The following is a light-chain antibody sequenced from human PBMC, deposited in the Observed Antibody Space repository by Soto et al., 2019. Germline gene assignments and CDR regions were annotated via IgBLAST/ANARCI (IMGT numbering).Light chain of an antibody. Sequence: EIVLTQSPATLSLSPGERATLSCRASQSISSYLACYQQKPGQAPRLLIYDASNRATGIPARFSGSGSETEFTLIIRSLQSEDSALYYCHQYNNWPWTFGQGTKVDIK. CDR3: HQYNNWPWT. V-gene: IGKV3-11*01. CDR1: QSISSY. CDR2: DAS. J-gene: IGKJ1*01.